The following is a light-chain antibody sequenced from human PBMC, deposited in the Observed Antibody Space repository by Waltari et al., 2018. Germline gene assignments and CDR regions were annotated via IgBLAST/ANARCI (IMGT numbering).Light chain of an antibody. Sequence: QSALTQPASVSGSPGQSITISCSGTDSDVGDYDFVSWYQQHPGKAPHLIISEVSNLPSGSSTRFPASKSGNTAFLTISGLQAEDEADYYCSSYTTSSAPGVFGTGTRVTVL. V-gene: IGLV2-14*01. J-gene: IGLJ1*01. CDR1: DSDVGDYDF. CDR2: EVS. CDR3: SSYTTSSAPGV.